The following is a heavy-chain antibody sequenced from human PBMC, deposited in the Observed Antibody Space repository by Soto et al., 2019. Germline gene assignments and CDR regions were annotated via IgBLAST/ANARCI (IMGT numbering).Heavy chain of an antibody. CDR2: ISAYNGNA. CDR1: GYTFTSYG. Sequence: QVQLVQSGAEVKKPGASVKVSCKASGYTFTSYGISWVRQAPGQGLEWMGWISAYNGNANYAQKLQGRATMTTDTSTSTAYMEMRGLRSDDMAVYYCARRRSGSYGSHYYYYGTDVWVHGTTVTVSS. J-gene: IGHJ6*02. D-gene: IGHD1-26*01. V-gene: IGHV1-18*03. CDR3: ARRRSGSYGSHYYYYGTDV.